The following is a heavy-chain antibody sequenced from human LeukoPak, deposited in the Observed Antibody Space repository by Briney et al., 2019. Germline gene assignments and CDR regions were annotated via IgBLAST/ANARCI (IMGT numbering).Heavy chain of an antibody. D-gene: IGHD1-26*01. V-gene: IGHV3-23*01. CDR1: GFTFSGFV. Sequence: GGSLRLSCAASGFTFSGFVMSWVRRTPGKGLDWVSGISGSGDNTLYADSVKGRFTISRDNSKNTLYLEMNSLRAEDTAIYYCAKMKGHPLPKYYMDVWGQGTTVTVSS. CDR3: AKMKGHPLPKYYMDV. J-gene: IGHJ6*01. CDR2: ISGSGDNT.